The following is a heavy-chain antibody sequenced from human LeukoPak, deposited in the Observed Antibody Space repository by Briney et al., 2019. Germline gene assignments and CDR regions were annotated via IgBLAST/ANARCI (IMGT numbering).Heavy chain of an antibody. D-gene: IGHD1-1*01. CDR1: GFTFNAYY. CDR3: AREDRGGTYYYYYYMDV. Sequence: ASVKVSCKASGFTFNAYYIHWVRQAPGQGLEWMGWINPNSGGTNYAQKFQGRVTMTRDTSISTAYMELSRLRSDDTAVYYCAREDRGGTYYYYYYMDVWGKGTTVTVSS. V-gene: IGHV1-2*02. CDR2: INPNSGGT. J-gene: IGHJ6*03.